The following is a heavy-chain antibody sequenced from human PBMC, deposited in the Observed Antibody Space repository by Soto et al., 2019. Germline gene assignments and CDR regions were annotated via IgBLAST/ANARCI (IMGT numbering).Heavy chain of an antibody. CDR2: ISYSGSA. CDR1: GGSISSGGYS. CDR3: ATWYSSSWSGRYFDH. Sequence: PSETLSLTCAVSGGSISSGGYSWSWIRQPPGQGLEWIGYISYSGSASYNPSLKSRVTISLETSKNQFSLKMTSVTAADTAVYYCATWYSSSWSGRYFDHWGQGTLVTVSS. D-gene: IGHD6-13*01. J-gene: IGHJ4*02. V-gene: IGHV4-61*08.